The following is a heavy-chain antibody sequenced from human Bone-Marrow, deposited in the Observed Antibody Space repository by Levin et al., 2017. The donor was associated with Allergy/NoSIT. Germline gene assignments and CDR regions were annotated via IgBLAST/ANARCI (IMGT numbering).Heavy chain of an antibody. J-gene: IGHJ2*01. CDR2: ISGSRAST. CDR3: ARVMGTNDGLLLLSSWYFDL. CDR1: GLNFRDYT. V-gene: IGHV3-23*01. D-gene: IGHD2-21*01. Sequence: GGSLRLSCVVSGLNFRDYTMTWVRQAPGKGLEWVSTISGSRASTYYAGSVRGRFTISRDNRKNTMFLEMKTLRVEDTATYYCARVMGTNDGLLLLSSWYFDLWGRGTLVTVSS.